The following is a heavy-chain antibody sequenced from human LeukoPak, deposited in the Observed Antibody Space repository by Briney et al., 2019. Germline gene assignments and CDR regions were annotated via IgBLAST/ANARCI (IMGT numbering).Heavy chain of an antibody. Sequence: GGSLRLSCAISGVSFDDYGMSWVRQAPGKGLEWVSGISRNGGNTGYADSVKGRFTISRDNAKNSLYLQMNSLRGDDTALYYCARASLSSSCYGGACYFYYMDVWGKGTTVTVSS. CDR2: ISRNGGNT. CDR3: ARASLSSSCYGGACYFYYMDV. J-gene: IGHJ6*03. CDR1: GVSFDDYG. D-gene: IGHD2-2*01. V-gene: IGHV3-20*04.